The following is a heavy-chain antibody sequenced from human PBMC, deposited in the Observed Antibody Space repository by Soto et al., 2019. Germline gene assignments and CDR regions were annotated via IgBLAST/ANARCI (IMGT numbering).Heavy chain of an antibody. D-gene: IGHD6-13*01. Sequence: QVQLVQSGAEVKKPGSSVKVSCKASGGTFGIYAITWVRQAPGQGLEWMGGIIAFSDLVNYTQKLQGRVTITADESTNTAYMDLSSLRSEDTAVYYCARSLYSSSWYHSGNSYYYYGMDVWGQGTTVTVSS. CDR1: GGTFGIYA. CDR2: IIAFSDLV. CDR3: ARSLYSSSWYHSGNSYYYYGMDV. J-gene: IGHJ6*02. V-gene: IGHV1-69*12.